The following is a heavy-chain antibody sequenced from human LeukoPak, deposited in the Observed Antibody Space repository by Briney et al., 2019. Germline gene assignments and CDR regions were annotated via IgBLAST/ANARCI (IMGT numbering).Heavy chain of an antibody. CDR3: ARDLHYYDSSGIDAFDI. CDR2: IYHSGST. CDR1: GYSISSGYY. J-gene: IGHJ3*02. D-gene: IGHD3-22*01. V-gene: IGHV4-38-2*02. Sequence: SETLSLTCTVSGYSISSGYYWGWIRQPPGKGLEWIGNIYHSGSTYYNPSLKSRVTISVDTSKNQFSLKLSSVTAADTAVYYCARDLHYYDSSGIDAFDIWGQGTMVTVSS.